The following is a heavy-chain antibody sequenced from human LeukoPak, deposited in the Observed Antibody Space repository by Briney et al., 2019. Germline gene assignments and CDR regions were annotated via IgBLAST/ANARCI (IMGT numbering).Heavy chain of an antibody. CDR3: ARGGVIRSGDYHFDF. D-gene: IGHD4-17*01. CDR1: GASISNYY. J-gene: IGHJ4*02. Sequence: SETLSLTCTVSGASISNYYWSWIRQPPGGGLEWIGYFFSSGSTRYNPSLKTRVTISVDTSKNQLSLKMTSVSAADTALYYCARGGVIRSGDYHFDFWGQGTLVTVSS. CDR2: FFSSGST. V-gene: IGHV4-59*13.